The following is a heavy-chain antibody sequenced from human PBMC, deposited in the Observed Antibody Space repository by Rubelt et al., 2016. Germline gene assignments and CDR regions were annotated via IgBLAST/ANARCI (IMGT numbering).Heavy chain of an antibody. Sequence: QVQLKQWGAGLLKPSETLSLTCTVSGGSISSYYWSWIRQPPGKGLEWIGYIYYSGSTSYNPSLTSRVTISEDTSKKQFSLMMSSVTAADAAVYYCARQDSWYYFEHWGQGTRGTVSS. J-gene: IGHJ4*02. V-gene: IGHV4-59*08. D-gene: IGHD4-11*01. CDR3: ARQDSWYYFEH. CDR2: IYYSGST. CDR1: GGSISSYY.